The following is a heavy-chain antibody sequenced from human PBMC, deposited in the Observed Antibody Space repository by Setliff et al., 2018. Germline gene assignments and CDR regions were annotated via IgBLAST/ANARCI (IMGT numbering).Heavy chain of an antibody. V-gene: IGHV3-23*01. J-gene: IGHJ4*02. CDR1: GFTFSTYS. CDR3: VNHNPVRRSPAGTALDS. CDR2: ISGDSEYI. Sequence: GGSLRLSCAASGFTFSTYSMSWVRQAPGKGLEWVSAISGDSEYIYYRDSVKGRFTISRANSKNTLYLQMNNLRVEDTARYYCVNHNPVRRSPAGTALDSWGQGTPVTVSS. D-gene: IGHD6-19*01.